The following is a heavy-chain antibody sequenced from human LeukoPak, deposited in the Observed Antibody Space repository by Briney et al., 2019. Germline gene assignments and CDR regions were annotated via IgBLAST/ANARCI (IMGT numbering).Heavy chain of an antibody. CDR3: AKDIQLST. J-gene: IGHJ3*01. CDR2: IGSVGDST. D-gene: IGHD5-24*01. V-gene: IGHV3-23*01. CDR1: GFNFRDAA. Sequence: PGGSLRLSCAASGFNFRDAAMTWVRQAPGKGLEWVSRIGSVGDSTYYADSVKGRFTISRDNSENTLSLQMNSLRVEDTAIYYCAKDIQLSTWGLGTMVTVSS.